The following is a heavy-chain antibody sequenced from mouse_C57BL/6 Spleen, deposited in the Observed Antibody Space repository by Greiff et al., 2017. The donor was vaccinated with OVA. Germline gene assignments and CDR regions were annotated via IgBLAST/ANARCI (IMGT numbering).Heavy chain of an antibody. D-gene: IGHD1-1*01. CDR3: ARLDYYGSSPLYAMDY. Sequence: VQLQESGAELMKPGASVKLSCKATGYTFTGYWIEWVKQRPGHGLEWIGEILPGSGSTNYNEKFKGKAPFTADTSSNTAYMQLSSLTTEDSAIYYCARLDYYGSSPLYAMDYWGQGTSVTVSS. CDR2: ILPGSGST. J-gene: IGHJ4*01. CDR1: GYTFTGYW. V-gene: IGHV1-9*01.